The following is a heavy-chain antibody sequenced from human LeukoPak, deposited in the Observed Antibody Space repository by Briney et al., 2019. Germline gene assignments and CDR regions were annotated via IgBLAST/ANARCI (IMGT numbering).Heavy chain of an antibody. D-gene: IGHD3-22*01. Sequence: EASVKVSCKASGYTFTSYDINWVRQATGQGLEWMGWMNPNSGNTGYAQKFQGRVTMTGNTSISTAYMELISLRSEDTAVYYCARVAEYYYDSSGYFVEWSLLDPKNYYYYMDVWGKGATVTVSS. CDR3: ARVAEYYYDSSGYFVEWSLLDPKNYYYYMDV. CDR2: MNPNSGNT. V-gene: IGHV1-8*01. J-gene: IGHJ6*03. CDR1: GYTFTSYD.